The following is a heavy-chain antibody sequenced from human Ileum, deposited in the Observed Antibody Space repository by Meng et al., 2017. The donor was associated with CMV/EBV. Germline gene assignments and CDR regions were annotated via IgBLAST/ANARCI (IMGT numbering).Heavy chain of an antibody. CDR3: AKDQHPYYYYGMDD. CDR1: GFTFSSYG. CDR2: IRYDGSNK. Sequence: GESLKISCAASGFTFSSYGMHWVRQAPGKGLEWVACIRYDGSNKYYADSVKGRFTISRDNSKNTLYLQMNSLRAEDTDVYYCAKDQHPYYYYGMDDWGQGTTVTVSS. D-gene: IGHD6-13*01. V-gene: IGHV3-30*02. J-gene: IGHJ6*02.